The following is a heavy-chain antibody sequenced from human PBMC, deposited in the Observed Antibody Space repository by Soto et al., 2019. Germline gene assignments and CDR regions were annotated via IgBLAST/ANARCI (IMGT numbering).Heavy chain of an antibody. CDR2: ISSSSSTI. D-gene: IGHD6-19*01. J-gene: IGHJ4*02. CDR3: ARDREAVADYFDY. V-gene: IGHV3-48*01. Sequence: EVQLVESGGGLVQPGGSLRLSCAASGFTFSSYSMNWVRQAPGKGLEWVSYISSSSSTIYYADSVKGRFTISRDNAKNSLYLQMNSLRAEDTAVYYWARDREAVADYFDYWGQGTLVTVSS. CDR1: GFTFSSYS.